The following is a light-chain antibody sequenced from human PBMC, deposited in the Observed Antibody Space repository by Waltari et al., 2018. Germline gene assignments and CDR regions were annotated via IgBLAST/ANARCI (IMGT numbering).Light chain of an antibody. Sequence: TQSPSSLSASVGDRVTITCRASQSISSYLNWYQQKPGQAHRLLIYCASTRATGIPARFSGSGSGTEFTLTISSMQSEDFAVYYCQQYNNWPGTFGQGTKVEIK. V-gene: IGKV3-15*01. J-gene: IGKJ1*01. CDR3: QQYNNWPGT. CDR1: QSISSY. CDR2: CAS.